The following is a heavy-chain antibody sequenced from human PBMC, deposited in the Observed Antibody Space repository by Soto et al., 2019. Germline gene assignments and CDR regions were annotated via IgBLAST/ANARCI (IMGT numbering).Heavy chain of an antibody. V-gene: IGHV3-74*01. CDR1: GFTFSSYW. CDR2: INSDGSST. D-gene: IGHD2-21*02. Sequence: EVQLVESGGGLVQPGGSLRLSCAASGFTFSSYWMHWVRQAPGKGLVWVSRINSDGSSTNYADSVQGRFTISRDNAKNTLYLQMNSLRAEDTAVYYCARDQTAGDWFDPCGQGTIVTVSS. CDR3: ARDQTAGDWFDP. J-gene: IGHJ5*02.